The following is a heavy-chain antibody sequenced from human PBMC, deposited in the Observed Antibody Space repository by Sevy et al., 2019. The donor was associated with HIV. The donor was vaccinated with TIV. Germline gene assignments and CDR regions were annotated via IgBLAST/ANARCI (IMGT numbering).Heavy chain of an antibody. D-gene: IGHD3-16*02. CDR1: GFPFSTYG. Sequence: GGSLRLSCAASGFPFSTYGMHWVRQAPGKGLEWVAVIWYDGSNRYYVDSVKGRFTISRDDSKITVYLQMNSLRAEDTAVYYCARDDRLGESSFDYYYGMDVWGQGTTVTVSS. CDR2: IWYDGSNR. CDR3: ARDDRLGESSFDYYYGMDV. V-gene: IGHV3-33*01. J-gene: IGHJ6*02.